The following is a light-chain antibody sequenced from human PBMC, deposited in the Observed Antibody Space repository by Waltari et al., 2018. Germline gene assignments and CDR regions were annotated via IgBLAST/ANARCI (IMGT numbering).Light chain of an antibody. J-gene: IGLJ1*01. V-gene: IGLV2-8*01. CDR1: SSDVGAYNY. Sequence: PGQSVTISCTGTSSDVGAYNYVSWYQQYPGKAPKLMIYEVTKRPSGVPDRFSASKSGNTASLTVSGLQAEDEADYYCSSYAGNNNCVFGTGTKVTVL. CDR3: SSYAGNNNCV. CDR2: EVT.